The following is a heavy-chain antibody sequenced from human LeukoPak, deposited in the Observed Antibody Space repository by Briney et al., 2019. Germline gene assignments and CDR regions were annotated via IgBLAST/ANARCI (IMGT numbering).Heavy chain of an antibody. Sequence: GESLKISCKAYGYRFTSNWIGWVRQMPGKGLEWMGIIFPGDSDTRYSPSFQGQVIISVDESISTAYLQWSSLKASDTAVYYCARRRVGSGSYYNVGGYYFDNWGQGTLVTVSS. CDR3: ARRRVGSGSYYNVGGYYFDN. D-gene: IGHD3-10*01. J-gene: IGHJ4*02. V-gene: IGHV5-51*01. CDR1: GYRFTSNW. CDR2: IFPGDSDT.